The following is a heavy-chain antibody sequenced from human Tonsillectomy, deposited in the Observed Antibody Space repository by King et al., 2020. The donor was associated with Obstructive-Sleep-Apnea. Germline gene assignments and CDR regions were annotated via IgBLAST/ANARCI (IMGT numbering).Heavy chain of an antibody. CDR1: GITLSDYY. CDR2: ISSSNTGSTI. J-gene: IGHJ3*01. V-gene: IGHV3-11*01. CDR3: ARRVAFDE. Sequence: VQLVESGGGLVKPGGSLRLSCAGSGITLSDYYMSWIRQAPGKGLEWVAYISSSNTGSTIYYSDSLKGRFAISRDNAKNSVYLQMNSLTAEDTAVYYCARRVAFDEWGQGTTVIVSS.